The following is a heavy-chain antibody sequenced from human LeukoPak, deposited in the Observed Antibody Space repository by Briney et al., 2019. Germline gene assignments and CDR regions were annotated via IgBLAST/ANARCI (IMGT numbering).Heavy chain of an antibody. CDR2: IWYGGSNK. CDR3: ARDLVGLTGDF. J-gene: IGHJ4*02. CDR1: GFTFSSYG. D-gene: IGHD2-8*02. Sequence: PGGSLRLSCAASGFTFSSYGMHWVRQAPGKGLEWVAVIWYGGSNKYYADSVKGRFTISRDNSKNTLYLQMNSLRAEDTAVYYCARDLVGLTGDFWGQGALVTVSS. V-gene: IGHV3-33*08.